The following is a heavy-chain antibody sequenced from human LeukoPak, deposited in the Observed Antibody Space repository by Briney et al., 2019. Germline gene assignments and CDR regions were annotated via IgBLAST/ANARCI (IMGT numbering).Heavy chain of an antibody. V-gene: IGHV3-72*01. J-gene: IGHJ5*01. CDR1: GFTFSDHY. Sequence: GGSLRLSCAASGFTFSDHYMDWVRQAPGKGLEWVGRSRNKANSYITEYAASAKDRFTISRDDSKNLLYLQMNSLKTEDTAVYYCAKDSGSGWYGLLDSWGHGTLVTVSS. CDR3: AKDSGSGWYGLLDS. CDR2: SRNKANSYIT. D-gene: IGHD6-19*01.